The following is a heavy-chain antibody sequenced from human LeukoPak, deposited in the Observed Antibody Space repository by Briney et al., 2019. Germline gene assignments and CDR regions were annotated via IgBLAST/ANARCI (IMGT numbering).Heavy chain of an antibody. D-gene: IGHD3-9*01. CDR3: ARDSESYHFLTGYQGLDS. J-gene: IGHJ4*02. V-gene: IGHV7-4-1*02. Sequence: GASVKVSCKTSGYSFNSHALNWVRQAPGQGLEWMGWINTNSGDPTYAQDFTGRFVFSLDSSVSTAYLQISNLKTEDSAMYYCARDSESYHFLTGYQGLDSWGQGTLVTVSS. CDR1: GYSFNSHA. CDR2: INTNSGDP.